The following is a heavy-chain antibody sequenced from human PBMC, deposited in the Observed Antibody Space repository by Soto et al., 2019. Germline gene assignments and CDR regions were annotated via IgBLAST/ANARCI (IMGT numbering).Heavy chain of an antibody. J-gene: IGHJ4*02. D-gene: IGHD3-22*01. CDR1: GYTFANFG. CDR3: ARDHYSDSSGYWDDYFDY. Sequence: QVQLVQSGTEVKKPGASAKVSCKASGYTFANFGISWVRQAPGQGLEWMGWIGAYNGDTNYAQKFRGRVTMTTDTSTSTAYMELRGLRSDDTAVYYCARDHYSDSSGYWDDYFDYWGQGTLVAVSS. V-gene: IGHV1-18*01. CDR2: IGAYNGDT.